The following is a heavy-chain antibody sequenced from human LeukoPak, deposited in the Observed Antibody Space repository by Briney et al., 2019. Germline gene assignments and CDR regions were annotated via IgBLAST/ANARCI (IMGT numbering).Heavy chain of an antibody. V-gene: IGHV4-39*07. J-gene: IGHJ3*02. CDR3: ARELQYYDYVWGSSKDAFDI. CDR1: GGSISSSSYY. Sequence: SETLSLTCTVSGGSISSSSYYWGWIRQPPGKGLEWIGSIYHSGSTYYNPSLKSRVTISVDTSKNQFSLKLSSVTAADTAVYYCARELQYYDYVWGSSKDAFDIWGQGTMVTVSS. D-gene: IGHD3-16*01. CDR2: IYHSGST.